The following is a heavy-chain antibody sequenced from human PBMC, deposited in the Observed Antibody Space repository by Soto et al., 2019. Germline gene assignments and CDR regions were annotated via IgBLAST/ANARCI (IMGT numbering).Heavy chain of an antibody. D-gene: IGHD2-15*01. V-gene: IGHV1-18*01. Sequence: GASMEVSCKASGYTFTSYGIRWVRQAPGQGLEWMGWISAYNGNTNYAQKLQGRVTMTTDTSTSTAYMELRSLRSDDTAVYYCARDLDYCSGGSCAGPPWGQGTLVTVSS. CDR3: ARDLDYCSGGSCAGPP. CDR1: GYTFTSYG. J-gene: IGHJ5*02. CDR2: ISAYNGNT.